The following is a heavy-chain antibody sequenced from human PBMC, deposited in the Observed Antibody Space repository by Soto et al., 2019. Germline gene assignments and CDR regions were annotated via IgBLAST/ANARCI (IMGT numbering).Heavy chain of an antibody. D-gene: IGHD3-22*01. CDR1: GDTFTNYW. CDR3: ARRVYDNGGYYLAY. CDR2: IYPADSDT. V-gene: IGHV5-51*01. J-gene: IGHJ4*02. Sequence: PGESLKISCKGSGDTFTNYWIGWVRQMPGKGLEWMGIIYPADSDTRYSPSFQGQVTISADKSISTAYLQWSSLKASDTAMYYCARRVYDNGGYYLAYWGQGTLVTVSS.